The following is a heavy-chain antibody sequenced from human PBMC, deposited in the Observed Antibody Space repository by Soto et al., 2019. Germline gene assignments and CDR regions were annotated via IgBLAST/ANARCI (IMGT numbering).Heavy chain of an antibody. V-gene: IGHV1-2*04. D-gene: IGHD5-12*01. CDR1: GYTFTGYY. J-gene: IGHJ4*02. Sequence: ASVKVSCKASGYTFTGYYMHWVRQAPGQGLEWMGWINPNSGGTNYAQKFQGWVTMTRDTSISTAYMELSSLRSEDTAVYYCARESGYSGYDSFDYWGQGTLVTVSS. CDR2: INPNSGGT. CDR3: ARESGYSGYDSFDY.